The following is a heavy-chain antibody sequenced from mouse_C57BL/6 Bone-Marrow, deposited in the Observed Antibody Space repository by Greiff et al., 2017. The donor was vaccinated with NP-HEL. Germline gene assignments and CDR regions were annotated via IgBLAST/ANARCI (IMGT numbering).Heavy chain of an antibody. CDR3: ARPYYYGSSLFDY. D-gene: IGHD1-1*01. J-gene: IGHJ2*01. CDR1: GFTFSDYG. V-gene: IGHV5-17*01. Sequence: EVQLQQSGGGLVKPGGSLKLSCAASGFTFSDYGMHWVRQAPEKGLEWVAYISSGSSTIYYADTVKGRFTISRDNAKNTLFLQMTSLRSEDTAMYYCARPYYYGSSLFDYWGQGTTLTVSS. CDR2: ISSGSSTI.